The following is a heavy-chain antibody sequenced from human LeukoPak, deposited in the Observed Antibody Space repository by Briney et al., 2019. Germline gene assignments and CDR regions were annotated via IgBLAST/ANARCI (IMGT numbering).Heavy chain of an antibody. CDR3: ARDKYCSSTSCRLNYYYYYGMDV. CDR1: GYTFTSYG. CDR2: ISAYNGNT. Sequence: ASVKVSCKASGYTFTSYGISWVRQAPGQGLEWMGWISAYNGNTNYAQKLQGRVTMTTDTPTSTAYMELRSLRSDDTAVYYCARDKYCSSTSCRLNYYYYYGMDVWGQGTTVTVSS. D-gene: IGHD2-2*01. V-gene: IGHV1-18*01. J-gene: IGHJ6*02.